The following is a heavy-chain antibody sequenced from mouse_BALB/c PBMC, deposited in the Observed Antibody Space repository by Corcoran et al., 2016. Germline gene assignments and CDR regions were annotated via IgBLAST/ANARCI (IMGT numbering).Heavy chain of an antibody. J-gene: IGHJ1*01. V-gene: IGHV1S136*01. CDR2: INPYNDGT. CDR3: ARGRGKGYFDV. Sequence: EVQLQQSGPELVKPGASVKMSCKASGYTFTSSVMHWVKQKPGQGLEWIGYINPYNDGTKYNEKFKGKATLTSDKSSSTAYMERSSLTSEDSEVYYCARGRGKGYFDVLGAGTTVTVSS. D-gene: IGHD2-1*01. CDR1: GYTFTSSV.